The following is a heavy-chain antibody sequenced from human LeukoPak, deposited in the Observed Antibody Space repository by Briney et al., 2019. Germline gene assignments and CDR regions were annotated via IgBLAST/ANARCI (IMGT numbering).Heavy chain of an antibody. CDR1: GYSISSGYY. D-gene: IGHD3-3*01. CDR2: IYHSGST. CDR3: AREGSIFGVVILDY. V-gene: IGHV4-38-2*02. J-gene: IGHJ4*02. Sequence: SETLSLTCTVSGYSISSGYYWGWIRQPPGKGLERIGSIYHSGSTYYNPSLKSRVTISVDTSKNQFSLKLSSVTAADTAVYYCAREGSIFGVVILDYWGQGTLVTVSS.